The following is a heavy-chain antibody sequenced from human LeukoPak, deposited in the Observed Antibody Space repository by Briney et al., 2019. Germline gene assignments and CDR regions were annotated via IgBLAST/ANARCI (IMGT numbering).Heavy chain of an antibody. CDR2: IYYSGNT. V-gene: IGHV4-39*01. CDR1: GGSISSSSYY. D-gene: IGHD2-8*02. Sequence: SETLSLTCTVSGGSISSSSYYWGWIRQPPGKGLEWIGSIYYSGNTYYNPSLKSRVTVSVDTSKNQFSLKLNSVTAADTAVYYCARTGGTIDYWGQGTLVTVSS. J-gene: IGHJ4*02. CDR3: ARTGGTIDY.